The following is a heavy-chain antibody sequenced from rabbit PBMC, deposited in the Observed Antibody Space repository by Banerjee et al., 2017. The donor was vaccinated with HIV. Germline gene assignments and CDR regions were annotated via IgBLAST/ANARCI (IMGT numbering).Heavy chain of an antibody. Sequence: QEQLEESGGDLVKPEGSLTLTCTASGFSFSNKYVMCWVRQAPGKGLEWIGCINTSSGNTVYASWAIGRFTISKTSSTTVTLQLTSLTPADTATYFCTTSTYGYSTFNLWGQGTLVTDS. CDR3: TTSTYGYSTFNL. CDR1: GFSFSNKYV. CDR2: INTSSGNT. V-gene: IGHV1S45*01. D-gene: IGHD6-1*01. J-gene: IGHJ4*01.